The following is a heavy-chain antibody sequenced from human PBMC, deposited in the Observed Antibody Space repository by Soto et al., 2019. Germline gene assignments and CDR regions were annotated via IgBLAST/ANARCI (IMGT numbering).Heavy chain of an antibody. CDR3: VRQGIDYLQGLADV. CDR1: SGPSRSYN. V-gene: IGHV4-59*08. J-gene: IGHJ6*02. D-gene: IGHD1-26*01. Sequence: QVQLQQSGPRLVKPSETLSLTCTVSSGPSRSYNWGWIRQSPRRGLEWIGYVYYTGDTAYNPSLKGRVTISADTSTNNISLTLSSVTAADTAVYYCVRQGIDYLQGLADVWGQGTTVTVSS. CDR2: VYYTGDT.